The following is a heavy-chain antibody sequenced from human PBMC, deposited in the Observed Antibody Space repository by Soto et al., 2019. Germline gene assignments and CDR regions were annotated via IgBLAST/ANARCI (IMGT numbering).Heavy chain of an antibody. V-gene: IGHV1-69*12. D-gene: IGHD2-2*01. CDR3: ARGMYPYETTSQFDY. CDR2: IIPMFVTP. Sequence: QVQLVQSGAEVKKPGSSVKVSCKASGGTFSTYSFTWVRQAPGQGLEWMGGIIPMFVTPKYARSFQGRVTITADESTTTAYMELSNLRSEDTAVYYCARGMYPYETTSQFDYWGPGTLITVTS. CDR1: GGTFSTYS. J-gene: IGHJ4*02.